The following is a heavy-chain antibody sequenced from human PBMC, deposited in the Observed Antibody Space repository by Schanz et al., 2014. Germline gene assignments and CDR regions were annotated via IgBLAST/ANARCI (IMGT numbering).Heavy chain of an antibody. J-gene: IGHJ4*02. Sequence: EVQLVESGGGLVKPGDSLRLSCAASGFTFSSYTMKWVRQAPGKGLEWVSSISSTSTYLYYADSVKGRFTISRDSARNSLYLLMSSLRAEDTAVYYCARGTPFLCDYWGQGTLVTVSS. V-gene: IGHV3-21*01. CDR2: ISSTSTYL. CDR1: GFTFSSYT. D-gene: IGHD3-16*01. CDR3: ARGTPFLCDY.